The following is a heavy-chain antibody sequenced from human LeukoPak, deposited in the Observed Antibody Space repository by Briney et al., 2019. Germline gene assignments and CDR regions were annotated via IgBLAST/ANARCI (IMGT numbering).Heavy chain of an antibody. CDR2: ISSSSSCI. D-gene: IGHD2/OR15-2a*01. CDR1: GFDFSTYT. CDR3: ARGFFS. V-gene: IGHV3-21*04. Sequence: GGSLRLSCAASGFDFSTYTMNWVRQAPGKGLEWVSSISSSSSCIYYADSVKGRFTISRDNAKSSMYLQMNSLRAEDTAVYYCARGFFSWGQGTLVTVSS. J-gene: IGHJ5*02.